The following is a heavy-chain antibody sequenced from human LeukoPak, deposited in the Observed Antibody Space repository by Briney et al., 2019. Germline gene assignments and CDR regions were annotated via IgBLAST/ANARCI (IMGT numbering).Heavy chain of an antibody. Sequence: GSLRLSCAASGFIFSSYAMTWVRQAPGNGLEWVSVISASGGSTHYADSVKGRFTISRDNSKNTLYLQMNSLRAEDTAVYYCANGNRCTSPNCLGYYYFYMDVWGKGTTVTVSS. V-gene: IGHV3-23*01. J-gene: IGHJ6*03. CDR3: ANGNRCTSPNCLGYYYFYMDV. CDR1: GFIFSSYA. CDR2: ISASGGST. D-gene: IGHD2-8*01.